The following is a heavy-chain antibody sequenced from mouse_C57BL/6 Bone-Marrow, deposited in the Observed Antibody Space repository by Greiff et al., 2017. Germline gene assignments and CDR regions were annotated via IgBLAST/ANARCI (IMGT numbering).Heavy chain of an antibody. CDR1: GYTFTDYN. Sequence: EVKLMESGPELVKPGASVKMSCKASGYTFTDYNMHWVKQSHGKSLEWIGYINPNNGGTSYNQKFKGNATLTVNKSSSTAYMELRSLTSEDSAVYYCARSTMTSYYFDYWGQGTTLTVSS. J-gene: IGHJ2*01. V-gene: IGHV1-22*01. CDR3: ARSTMTSYYFDY. D-gene: IGHD2-4*01. CDR2: INPNNGGT.